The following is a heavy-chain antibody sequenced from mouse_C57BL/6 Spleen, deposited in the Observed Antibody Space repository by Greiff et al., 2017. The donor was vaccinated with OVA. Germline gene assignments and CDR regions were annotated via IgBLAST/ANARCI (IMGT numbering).Heavy chain of an antibody. CDR2: IYPSDSDT. CDR3: ARNYDSSYGYFDV. V-gene: IGHV1-61*01. Sequence: VQLQQPGAELVRPGSSVKLSCKASGYTFTSYWMDWVKQRPGQGLEWIGYIYPSDSDTHYNQKFKDKATLTVDKSSSTAYLQLSSLTSEDSAVYYCARNYDSSYGYFDVWGTGTTVTVSS. J-gene: IGHJ1*03. D-gene: IGHD1-1*01. CDR1: GYTFTSYW.